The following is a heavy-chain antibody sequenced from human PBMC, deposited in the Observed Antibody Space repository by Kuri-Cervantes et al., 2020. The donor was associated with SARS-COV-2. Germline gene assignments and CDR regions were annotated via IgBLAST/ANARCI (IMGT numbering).Heavy chain of an antibody. CDR3: ARGGYCSGGSCYSVYYYYYYGMDV. J-gene: IGHJ6*02. CDR2: ISSSSSYI. V-gene: IGHV3-21*01. Sequence: GGSLRLSCAASGFTFSSYSMNWVRQAPGKGLEWVSSISSSSSYIYYADSVKGRFTISRDNAKNSLYLQMNSLRAEDTAVYYCARGGYCSGGSCYSVYYYYYYGMDVWAKGPRSPSP. CDR1: GFTFSSYS. D-gene: IGHD2-15*01.